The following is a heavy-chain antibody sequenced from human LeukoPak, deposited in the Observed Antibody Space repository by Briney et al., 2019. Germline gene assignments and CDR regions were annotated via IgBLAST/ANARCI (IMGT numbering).Heavy chain of an antibody. CDR3: AKGVSSLVPATRVPDY. D-gene: IGHD2-2*01. CDR2: IGAGSGST. Sequence: GGSLRLSCAASGFTFSSYAMNWVRQAPGKGLEWVSTIGAGSGSTYCADSVKGRFTISRDNSKNTLYLQMNSLRAEDTAVYYCAKGVSSLVPATRVPDYWGQGTLVTVSS. J-gene: IGHJ4*02. CDR1: GFTFSSYA. V-gene: IGHV3-23*01.